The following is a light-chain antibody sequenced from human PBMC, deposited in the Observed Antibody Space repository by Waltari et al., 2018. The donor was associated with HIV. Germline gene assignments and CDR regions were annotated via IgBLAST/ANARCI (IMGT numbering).Light chain of an antibody. Sequence: EMVLTQSPATLSLSPGERATLSCRTSQNLWRYLAWYQQKPGQTPRRLFYSGSNRATGIPAMFSGSGSGTDFTLTISSLGPEDFAVYCCQHRSNWHTFGQGTKLEIK. CDR1: QNLWRY. CDR3: QHRSNWHT. V-gene: IGKV3-11*01. J-gene: IGKJ2*01. CDR2: SGS.